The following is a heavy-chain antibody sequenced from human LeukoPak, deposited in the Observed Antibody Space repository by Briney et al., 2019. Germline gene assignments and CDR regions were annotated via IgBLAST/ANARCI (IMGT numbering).Heavy chain of an antibody. CDR2: INPSGGST. CDR3: ARGVYYYGSGSYPYYYYYYMDV. CDR1: GYTFTSYY. Sequence: ASVKVSCKASGYTFTSYYMHWVRQAPGQGLEWMGIINPSGGSTSYAQKFQGKVTMTRDMSTSTVYMELSSLRSEDTAVYYCARGVYYYGSGSYPYYYYYYMDVWGKGTTVTVSS. J-gene: IGHJ6*03. D-gene: IGHD3-10*01. V-gene: IGHV1-46*01.